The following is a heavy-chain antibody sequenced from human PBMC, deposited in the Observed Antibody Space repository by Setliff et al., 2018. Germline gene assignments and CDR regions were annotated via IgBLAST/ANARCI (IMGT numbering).Heavy chain of an antibody. CDR2: ISGSGAI. V-gene: IGHV3-23*01. CDR1: GFTFSNYA. D-gene: IGHD3-10*01. J-gene: IGHJ4*02. CDR3: VGWFGDLLNS. Sequence: GGSLRLSCAASGFTFSNYAMSWVRQAPGKGLEWVSAISGSGAISYADSVKGRFTVSRDNSKNTLYLQMNSLRAEDTAVYYCVGWFGDLLNSWGQGTLVTVSS.